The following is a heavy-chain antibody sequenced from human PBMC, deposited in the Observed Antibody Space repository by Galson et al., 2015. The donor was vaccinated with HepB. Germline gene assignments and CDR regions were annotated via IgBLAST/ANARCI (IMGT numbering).Heavy chain of an antibody. D-gene: IGHD3-22*01. CDR2: IDPSDSYT. CDR3: AASYYYDSSGYYYVEDY. Sequence: QSGAEVKKPGESLRISCKGSGYSFTSYWISWVRQMPGKGLEWMGRIDPSDSYTNYSPSFQGHVTISADKSISTAYLQWSSLKASDTAMYYCAASYYYDSSGYYYVEDYWGQGTLVTVSS. CDR1: GYSFTSYW. J-gene: IGHJ4*02. V-gene: IGHV5-10-1*01.